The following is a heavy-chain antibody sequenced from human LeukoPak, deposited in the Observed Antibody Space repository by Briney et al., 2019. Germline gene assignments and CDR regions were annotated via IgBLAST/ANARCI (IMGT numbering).Heavy chain of an antibody. D-gene: IGHD3-10*01. CDR2: MNPNSGNT. V-gene: IGHV1-8*01. CDR3: AHLSSGSGYPSSDC. Sequence: ASVKVSCKASGYTFTSYDINWVRQATGQGLEWMGWMNPNSGNTGYAQKFQGRVTMTRNTSISTAYMELSSLRSEDTAVYYCAHLSSGSGYPSSDCWGQGTLVTVSS. J-gene: IGHJ4*02. CDR1: GYTFTSYD.